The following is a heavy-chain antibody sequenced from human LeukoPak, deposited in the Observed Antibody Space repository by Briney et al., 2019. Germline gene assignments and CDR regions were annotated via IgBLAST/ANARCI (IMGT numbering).Heavy chain of an antibody. D-gene: IGHD2-21*02. CDR1: GVSVSHEY. CDR3: ATYVTGSFSPYFDP. Sequence: SETLSLTCTVSGVSVSHEYWTWIRQPAGKGLEWIGRVYPGGTTNYNSFLKSRVNMSLDTSKNQSSLSLSSVTAADTAVYYCATYVTGSFSPYFDPWGQGTLVTVSS. V-gene: IGHV4-4*07. J-gene: IGHJ5*02. CDR2: VYPGGTT.